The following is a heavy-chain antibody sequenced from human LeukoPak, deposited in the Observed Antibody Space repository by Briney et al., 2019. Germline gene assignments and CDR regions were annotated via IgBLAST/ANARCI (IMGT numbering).Heavy chain of an antibody. Sequence: ASVKVSCKASGGTFSSYAISWVRQAPGQGLEWMGGIIPIFGTANYAQKFQGRVTITADESTSTAYMELSSLTSEDTAVYYCARGSGSNGRDWFDPWGQGTLVTVSS. CDR1: GGTFSSYA. D-gene: IGHD3-22*01. CDR3: ARGSGSNGRDWFDP. J-gene: IGHJ5*02. V-gene: IGHV1-69*13. CDR2: IIPIFGTA.